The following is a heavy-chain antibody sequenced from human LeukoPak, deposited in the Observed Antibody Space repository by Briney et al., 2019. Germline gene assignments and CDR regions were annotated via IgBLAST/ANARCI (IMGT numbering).Heavy chain of an antibody. CDR2: IYYSGST. J-gene: IGHJ4*02. Sequence: SETLSLTCTVSGGSISSYYWSWIRQPPGEGLEWIGYIYYSGSTNYNPSLKSRVTISVDTSKNQFSLKLSSVTAADTAVYYCARVGCSGGSCYDYWGQGTLVTVSS. V-gene: IGHV4-59*01. CDR1: GGSISSYY. D-gene: IGHD2-15*01. CDR3: ARVGCSGGSCYDY.